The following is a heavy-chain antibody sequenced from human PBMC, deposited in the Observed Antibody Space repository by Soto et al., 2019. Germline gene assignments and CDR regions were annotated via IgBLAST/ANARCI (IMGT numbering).Heavy chain of an antibody. J-gene: IGHJ6*02. D-gene: IGHD4-17*01. CDR2: IYPGDSDT. Sequence: AGEPQKNSCRGSEYNFTSYGSDWVRQMPGKGLEWMGIIYPGDSDTRYSPSFQGQVTISADKSISTAYLQWSSLKASDTAMYYVARLTGDYFHDDYGMDFWGQGTTVTGSS. CDR1: EYNFTSYG. CDR3: ARLTGDYFHDDYGMDF. V-gene: IGHV5-51*01.